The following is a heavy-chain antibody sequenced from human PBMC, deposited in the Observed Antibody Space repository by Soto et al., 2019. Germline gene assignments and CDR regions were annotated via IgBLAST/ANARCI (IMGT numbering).Heavy chain of an antibody. CDR1: GYSFTSYW. V-gene: IGHV5-51*01. D-gene: IGHD3-9*01. Sequence: GESLKISCKGSGYSFTSYWIGWVRQMPGKGLEWMGIIYPGDSDTRYSPSFQGQVTISADKSISTAYLQWSSLKASDTAMYYCARPHVLRYFDWLLYLDYWGQGTLVPSPQ. CDR2: IYPGDSDT. CDR3: ARPHVLRYFDWLLYLDY. J-gene: IGHJ4*02.